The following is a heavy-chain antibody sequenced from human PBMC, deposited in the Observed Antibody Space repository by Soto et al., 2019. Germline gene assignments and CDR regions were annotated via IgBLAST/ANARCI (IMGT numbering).Heavy chain of an antibody. Sequence: GGSLRLSCAASGFTFSDYYMSWIHQAPGKGLEWVSYISSSSSYTNYADSVKGRFTISRDNAKNSLYLQMNSLRAEDTAVYYCARVPAAFDYYFDYWGQGTLVTVSS. CDR2: ISSSSSYT. CDR3: ARVPAAFDYYFDY. J-gene: IGHJ4*02. CDR1: GFTFSDYY. D-gene: IGHD2-2*01. V-gene: IGHV3-11*03.